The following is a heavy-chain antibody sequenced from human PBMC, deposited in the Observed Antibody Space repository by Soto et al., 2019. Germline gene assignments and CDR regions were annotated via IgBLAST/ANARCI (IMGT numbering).Heavy chain of an antibody. Sequence: QVQLVQSGAEVKEPGASVKVSCRTSGYTFTDHYINWVRQAPGQGPEYMGWIHPNSGDTKYTQRFQGRVTMTRNTSISTKAMELMRLTSDDTAVYYCARDLSRKSWKWFDPWGQGTLVTVSS. J-gene: IGHJ5*02. CDR2: IHPNSGDT. V-gene: IGHV1-2*02. CDR1: GYTFTDHY. D-gene: IGHD1-1*01. CDR3: ARDLSRKSWKWFDP.